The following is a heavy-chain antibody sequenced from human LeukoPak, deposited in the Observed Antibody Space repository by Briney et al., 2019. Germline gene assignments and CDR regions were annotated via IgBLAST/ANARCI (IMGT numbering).Heavy chain of an antibody. V-gene: IGHV3-74*01. CDR1: GFTFSSYW. J-gene: IGHJ6*02. CDR2: INTDGSTT. Sequence: GGSLRLSCAASGFTFSSYWIHWVRQAPGKGLVWVSRINTDGSTTNYADSVKGRFTISRDNAKNTLYLQMNSLRAEDTAVYYCAREWPALGYYYGMDVWGQGTTVTVSS. D-gene: IGHD5-24*01. CDR3: AREWPALGYYYGMDV.